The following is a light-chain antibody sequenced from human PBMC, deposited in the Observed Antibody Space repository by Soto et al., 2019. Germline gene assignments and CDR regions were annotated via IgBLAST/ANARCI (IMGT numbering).Light chain of an antibody. Sequence: QPVLTQPASVSGSPGQSITISCTGTSSDVGGYNYVSWYQQHPGKAPKLMIYDVSNRPSGVSNRFSGSKSGNTASLTISGLQAEDESDYYCSSYTRSSTPLSVVFGGGTKLTVL. CDR1: SSDVGGYNY. J-gene: IGLJ2*01. CDR3: SSYTRSSTPLSVV. V-gene: IGLV2-14*01. CDR2: DVS.